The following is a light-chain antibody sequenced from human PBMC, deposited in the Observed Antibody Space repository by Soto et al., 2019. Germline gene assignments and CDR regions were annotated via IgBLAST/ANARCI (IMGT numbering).Light chain of an antibody. CDR3: QQSDSTPLFT. CDR2: AAS. J-gene: IGKJ3*01. Sequence: DIQMTQSPSSLSASVGDRVTITCRASQSISSYLNWYQQKPGKAPKLLIYAASSLQSGVPSRFSVSGSGTDFTLTISSLQPEYFTTYYCQQSDSTPLFTFGPGTNVDIK. CDR1: QSISSY. V-gene: IGKV1-39*01.